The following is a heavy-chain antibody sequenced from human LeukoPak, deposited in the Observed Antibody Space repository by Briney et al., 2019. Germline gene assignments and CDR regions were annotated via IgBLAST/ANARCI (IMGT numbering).Heavy chain of an antibody. V-gene: IGHV4-59*01. CDR2: IYYSGST. J-gene: IGHJ4*02. CDR1: GGSISSYY. Sequence: PETLSLTCTVSGGSISSYYWSWIRQPPGKGLEWIGYIYYSGSTNYNPSLKSRVTISVDTSKNQFSLKLSSVTAADTAVYYCARGRAVRIRTGDYGLDYWGQGTLVTVSS. D-gene: IGHD4-17*01. CDR3: ARGRAVRIRTGDYGLDY.